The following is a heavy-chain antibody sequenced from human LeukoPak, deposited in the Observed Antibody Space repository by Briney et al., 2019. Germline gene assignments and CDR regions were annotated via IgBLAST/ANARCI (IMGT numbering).Heavy chain of an antibody. J-gene: IGHJ4*02. CDR3: ARDHSGSFWTFDC. D-gene: IGHD1-26*01. Sequence: SQTLSLTCTVSGGSISGGSYYWNWIRQPAGKGLEWIGHIHTSGRTSYKSSLTSRVTISIDTSNNAFSLRLNSVTAADTAIYYCARDHSGSFWTFDCWGQGSLVTVSS. CDR2: IHTSGRT. V-gene: IGHV4-61*09. CDR1: GGSISGGSYY.